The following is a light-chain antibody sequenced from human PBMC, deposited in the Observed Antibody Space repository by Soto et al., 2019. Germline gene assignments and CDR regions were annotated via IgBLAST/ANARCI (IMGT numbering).Light chain of an antibody. CDR1: QSVSGSY. V-gene: IGKV3-20*01. J-gene: IGKJ1*01. Sequence: PGERATLSCRASQSVSGSYLAWYQQKPGQAPSLLIYGASSRATGIPDRFSGSGSGTDFTLTISRLEPEDFAVYYCQQYGSSPWTFGQGTKV. CDR3: QQYGSSPWT. CDR2: GAS.